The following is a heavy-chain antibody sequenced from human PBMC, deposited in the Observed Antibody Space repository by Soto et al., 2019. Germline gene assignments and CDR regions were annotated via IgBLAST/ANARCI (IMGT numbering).Heavy chain of an antibody. CDR1: GFTFSSYG. CDR2: ISVSGGST. J-gene: IGHJ4*02. D-gene: IGHD3-9*01. CDR3: AKIQRYFDWLLYYFDY. Sequence: GGSRRRSWAASGFTFSSYGMSGVRQAPGKGLGWVSAISVSGGSTYYADSVKGRFTISRDNSKNTLYLQMNSLRAEDTAVYYCAKIQRYFDWLLYYFDYWGQGTLVTVSS. V-gene: IGHV3-23*01.